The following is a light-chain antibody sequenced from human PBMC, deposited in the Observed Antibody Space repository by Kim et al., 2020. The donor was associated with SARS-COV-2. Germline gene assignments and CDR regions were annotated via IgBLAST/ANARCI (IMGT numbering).Light chain of an antibody. CDR3: SAWDSSLSAVV. CDR1: SSNVDNHG. CDR2: KNN. J-gene: IGLJ2*01. Sequence: QTPTLTCTGNSSNVDNHGAAWLQHHQGHPPKLLSYKNNSRPSGISERFSASRSGNTASLTITGLQPEDEADYYCSAWDSSLSAVVFGGGTQLTVL. V-gene: IGLV10-54*01.